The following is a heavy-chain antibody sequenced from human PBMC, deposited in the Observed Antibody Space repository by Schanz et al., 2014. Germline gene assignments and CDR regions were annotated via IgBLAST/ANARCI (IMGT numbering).Heavy chain of an antibody. Sequence: EVQLVESGGGLLQPGGSLRLSCAVSGFTVNTHYMSWVRQAPGKGLEWISSMYINSGSTQYADSVKGRFIISRDSSKNTLFLQMNSLRAEDTAVYFCARDGGRDGYNLAFDVWGQGTLVTVSS. D-gene: IGHD5-12*01. J-gene: IGHJ3*01. V-gene: IGHV3-53*01. CDR1: GFTVNTHY. CDR2: MYINSGST. CDR3: ARDGGRDGYNLAFDV.